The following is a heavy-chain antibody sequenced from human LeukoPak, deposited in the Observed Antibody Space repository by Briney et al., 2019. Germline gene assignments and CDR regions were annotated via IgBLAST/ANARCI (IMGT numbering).Heavy chain of an antibody. CDR2: INQSVST. J-gene: IGHJ4*02. D-gene: IGHD6-13*01. CDR3: ARGAAADY. V-gene: IGHV4-34*01. Sequence: SETLSLTGAVYGGSFSGYYWSWLRQPPGKRGEWIGEINQSVSTKYNPCRKSRVNISVEKSKNQDSLKLRSEAAADTAVYYCARGAAADYWGQGTLVTVSS. CDR1: GGSFSGYY.